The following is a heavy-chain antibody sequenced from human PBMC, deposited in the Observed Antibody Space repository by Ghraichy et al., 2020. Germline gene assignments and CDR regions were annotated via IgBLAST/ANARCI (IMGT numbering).Heavy chain of an antibody. J-gene: IGHJ6*04. Sequence: SETLSLTCAVSGGSISSGGYSWSWIRQPPGKGLEWIGYIYYSGSTYYNPSLKSRVTISVDTSTNQLSLKLSSVTAADTAVYYCARGQDAMDVWGKGTTVTVAS. CDR1: GGSISSGGYS. CDR2: IYYSGST. CDR3: ARGQDAMDV. V-gene: IGHV4-30-4*07.